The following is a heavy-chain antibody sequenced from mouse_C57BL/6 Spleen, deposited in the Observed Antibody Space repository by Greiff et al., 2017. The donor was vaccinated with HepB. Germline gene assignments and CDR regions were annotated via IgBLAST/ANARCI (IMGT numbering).Heavy chain of an antibody. J-gene: IGHJ4*01. CDR1: GYAFTNYL. CDR3: ARSDYYGSSFYAMDY. D-gene: IGHD1-1*01. V-gene: IGHV1-54*01. CDR2: INPGSGGT. Sequence: QVHVKQSGAELVRPGTSVKVSCKASGYAFTNYLIEWVKQRPGQGLEWIGVINPGSGGTNYNEKFKGKATLTADKSSSTAYMQLSSLTSEDSAVYFCARSDYYGSSFYAMDYWGQGTSVTVSS.